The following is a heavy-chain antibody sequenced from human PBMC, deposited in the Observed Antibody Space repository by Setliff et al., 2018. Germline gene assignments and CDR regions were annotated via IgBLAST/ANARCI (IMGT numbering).Heavy chain of an antibody. CDR2: IYYSGST. Sequence: PSETLSLTCTVSGGSISSSIYYWGWIRQPPGKGLEWIGSIYYSGSTYYNPSLKSRVTISVDTSKNQFSLKLSSVTTADTAVYYCARVSSYGSGSYYYYYYGMDVWGQGTTVTV. V-gene: IGHV4-39*07. J-gene: IGHJ6*02. D-gene: IGHD3-10*01. CDR3: ARVSSYGSGSYYYYYYGMDV. CDR1: GGSISSSIYY.